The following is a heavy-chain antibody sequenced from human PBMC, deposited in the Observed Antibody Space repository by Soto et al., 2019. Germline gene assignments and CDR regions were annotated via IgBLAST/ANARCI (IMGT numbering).Heavy chain of an antibody. D-gene: IGHD3-22*01. J-gene: IGHJ4*02. CDR1: GLTFSRYW. V-gene: IGHV3-74*01. Sequence: EGQLVESGGGLVQPGGSLRVSCTASGLTFSRYWMHWVRQAPGKGLVWVSRINSDGSTTDYADSVKGRFTISRDNAKNTVYLQMNSLRAEDTAVYYCARRYYYDTTGYYFWGQGTLVTVSS. CDR3: ARRYYYDTTGYYF. CDR2: INSDGSTT.